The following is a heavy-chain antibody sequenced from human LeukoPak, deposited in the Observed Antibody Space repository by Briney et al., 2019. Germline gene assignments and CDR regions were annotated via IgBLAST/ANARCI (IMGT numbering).Heavy chain of an antibody. Sequence: GRSLRLSCVASGFIFSDHPFHWVRQSPDKGLEWVALMGSDGTKKYYADSVQGRFTVSRENSKNTLFLQMNTLRADDTAVYFCARQMTSTRLFDSWGQGTLVTVSS. V-gene: IGHV3-30*04. D-gene: IGHD5/OR15-5a*01. CDR3: ARQMTSTRLFDS. CDR2: MGSDGTKK. CDR1: GFIFSDHP. J-gene: IGHJ4*02.